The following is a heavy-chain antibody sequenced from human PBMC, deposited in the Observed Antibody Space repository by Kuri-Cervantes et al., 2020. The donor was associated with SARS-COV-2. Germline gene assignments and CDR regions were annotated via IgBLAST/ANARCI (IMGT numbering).Heavy chain of an antibody. D-gene: IGHD3-10*01. Sequence: GGSLRLSCAASGFTFSSYAMSWVRQAPGKGLEWVSAISGSGGSAYYADSVKGRFTISRDNSKNTLYLQMNSLRAEDTAVYYCAKGLWFGELFSYGMDVWGQGTTATVSS. CDR2: ISGSGGSA. CDR1: GFTFSSYA. J-gene: IGHJ6*02. V-gene: IGHV3-23*01. CDR3: AKGLWFGELFSYGMDV.